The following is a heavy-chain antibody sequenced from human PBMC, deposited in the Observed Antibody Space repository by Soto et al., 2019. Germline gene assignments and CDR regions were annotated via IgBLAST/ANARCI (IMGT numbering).Heavy chain of an antibody. CDR3: ARAPKGGRPQYYFDY. Sequence: ASVKVSCKASGYTFTSYGISWVRQAPGQGLEWMGWISAYNGNTNYAQKLQGRVTMTTDTSTSTAYMELRSLGSDDTAVYYCARAPKGGRPQYYFDYWGQGTLVTVSS. D-gene: IGHD3-16*01. CDR2: ISAYNGNT. V-gene: IGHV1-18*04. J-gene: IGHJ4*02. CDR1: GYTFTSYG.